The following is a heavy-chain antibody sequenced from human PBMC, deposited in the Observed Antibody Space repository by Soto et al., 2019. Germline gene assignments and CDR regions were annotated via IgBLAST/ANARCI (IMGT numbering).Heavy chain of an antibody. CDR2: IYYSGST. V-gene: IGHV4-39*01. D-gene: IGHD3-10*01. Sequence: SETLSLTCTVSGGSISSSSYYWGWIRQPPGKGLEWIGSIYYSGSTYYNPSLKSRVTISVDTSKNQFSLKLSSVTAADTAVYYCARRYFYYGSGRYGMDVWGQGTTVTVSS. CDR3: ARRYFYYGSGRYGMDV. J-gene: IGHJ6*02. CDR1: GGSISSSSYY.